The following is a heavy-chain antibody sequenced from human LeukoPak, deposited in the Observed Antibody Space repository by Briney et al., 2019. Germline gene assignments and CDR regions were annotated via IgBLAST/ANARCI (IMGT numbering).Heavy chain of an antibody. CDR2: IYHSGST. CDR3: ARKENIYYYFDY. J-gene: IGHJ4*02. CDR1: GGSVSSSAYS. Sequence: SETLSLTCAVSGGSVSSSAYSWSWIRRPPGRGLELIGYIYHSGSTYYNPSLQSRVTMSVDTSKNQFSLKLSSVTAVDTAVYYCARKENIYYYFDYWGQGTLVTVSS. V-gene: IGHV4-30-2*01. D-gene: IGHD2/OR15-2a*01.